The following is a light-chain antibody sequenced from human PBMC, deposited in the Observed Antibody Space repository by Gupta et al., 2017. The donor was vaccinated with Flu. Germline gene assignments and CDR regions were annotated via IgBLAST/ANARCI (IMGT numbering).Light chain of an antibody. J-gene: IGLJ3*02. CDR2: EVS. CDR3: SSYAGGNNWV. Sequence: SVTISCTGTSSDVGGYKYVSWYHPYPGKAPKLMIYEVSKRPAGVPDRFSGSKSGNTASLTVSGLQAEDEAGYYCSSYAGGNNWVFGGGTKLTVL. CDR1: SSDVGGYKY. V-gene: IGLV2-8*01.